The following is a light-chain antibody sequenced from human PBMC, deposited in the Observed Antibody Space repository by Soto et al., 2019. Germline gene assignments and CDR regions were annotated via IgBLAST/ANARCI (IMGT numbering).Light chain of an antibody. CDR3: QQRSNFIT. CDR2: DAS. V-gene: IGKV3-11*01. Sequence: EIVLTQSPATLSLSPGERAALSCRASQSVSSYLAWYQQKPGQAPRLLIYDASNRATGIPVRFSGSGSGTDFTLTISSVEPEDFAVYYCQQRSNFITFGQGTRLEIK. CDR1: QSVSSY. J-gene: IGKJ5*01.